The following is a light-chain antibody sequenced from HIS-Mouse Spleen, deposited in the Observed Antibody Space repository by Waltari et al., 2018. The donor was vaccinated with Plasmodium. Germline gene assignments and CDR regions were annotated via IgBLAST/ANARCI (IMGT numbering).Light chain of an antibody. Sequence: QSALTQPRSVSGSPGQSVTISCTGTSSDVGVYNYLPWYQQHPGNPPKLMIYDASKRPSGVPDRFSGSKSGNTASLTISGLQAEDEADYYCCSYAGSYTLVFGGGTKLTVL. V-gene: IGLV2-11*01. CDR2: DAS. CDR1: SSDVGVYNY. J-gene: IGLJ2*01. CDR3: CSYAGSYTLV.